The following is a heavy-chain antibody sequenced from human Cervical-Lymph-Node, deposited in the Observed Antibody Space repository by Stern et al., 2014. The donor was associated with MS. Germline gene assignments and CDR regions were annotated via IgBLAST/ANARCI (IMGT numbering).Heavy chain of an antibody. J-gene: IGHJ4*02. D-gene: IGHD6-6*01. V-gene: IGHV4-30-2*01. CDR3: AKSHGRQLVLDY. CDR1: GGSISSGGYS. CDR2: IYHSGSP. Sequence: VQLLESGSGLVKPSQTLSLTCVVSGGSISSGGYSWSWIRQPPGKGLEWIGYIYHSGSPSYNPSLKSRVTISVDRSKNQFSRKLSSVTAADTAVYFCAKSHGRQLVLDYWGQGTLVTVSS.